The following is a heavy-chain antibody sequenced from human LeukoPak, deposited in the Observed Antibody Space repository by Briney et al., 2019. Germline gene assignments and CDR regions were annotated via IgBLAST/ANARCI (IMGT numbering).Heavy chain of an antibody. Sequence: GGSLRLSCAASGFTFGDYYMNWIRQAPGKGLEWVAYISSSSDFTNYADSVKGRFTISRDNAKNSLYLQMNSLRADDTAVYYCARRYYDFLTGYYNWYFDLWGRGTLVTVSS. D-gene: IGHD3-9*01. CDR3: ARRYYDFLTGYYNWYFDL. CDR1: GFTFGDYY. V-gene: IGHV3-11*03. CDR2: ISSSSDFT. J-gene: IGHJ2*01.